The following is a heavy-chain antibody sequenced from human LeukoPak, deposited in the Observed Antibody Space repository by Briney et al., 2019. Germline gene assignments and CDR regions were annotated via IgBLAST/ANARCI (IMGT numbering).Heavy chain of an antibody. Sequence: GGSLRLPCAASGFTFSSYWMSWVRQVPGRGLEWVANIKQDGSEKYYVDFVKGRFTISRDNAKNSLYLQMSSLRAEDTAVYFCARDTSGLDYWGQGTLVTVSS. D-gene: IGHD3-16*01. V-gene: IGHV3-7*04. CDR3: ARDTSGLDY. CDR2: IKQDGSEK. J-gene: IGHJ4*02. CDR1: GFTFSSYW.